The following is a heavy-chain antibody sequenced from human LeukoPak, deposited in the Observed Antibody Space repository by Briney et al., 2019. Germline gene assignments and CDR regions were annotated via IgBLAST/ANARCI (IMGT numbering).Heavy chain of an antibody. CDR1: GFTFSSYW. D-gene: IGHD5-12*01. Sequence: GGSLRLSCAASGFTFSSYWMSWVRQAPGKGLEWVANIKQDGSEKYYVDSVKGRFTISRDNAKNSLYLQMNSLRAEDTAVYYCARDSRWGYRIPYYYYGMDVWGQGTTVTVSS. J-gene: IGHJ6*02. V-gene: IGHV3-7*01. CDR3: ARDSRWGYRIPYYYYGMDV. CDR2: IKQDGSEK.